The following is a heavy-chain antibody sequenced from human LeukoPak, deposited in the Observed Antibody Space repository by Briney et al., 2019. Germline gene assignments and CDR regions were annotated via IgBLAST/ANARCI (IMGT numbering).Heavy chain of an antibody. CDR3: ARHSYYDLLWDY. V-gene: IGHV4-61*02. Sequence: SETLSLTCTVSGGSISSGSYYWSWIRQPAGKGLEWIGRIYTSGSTNYNPSLKSRVTISVDTSKNQFSLKLSSVTAADTAVYYCARHSYYDLLWDYWGQGTLVTVSS. J-gene: IGHJ4*02. CDR1: GGSISSGSYY. D-gene: IGHD3-9*01. CDR2: IYTSGST.